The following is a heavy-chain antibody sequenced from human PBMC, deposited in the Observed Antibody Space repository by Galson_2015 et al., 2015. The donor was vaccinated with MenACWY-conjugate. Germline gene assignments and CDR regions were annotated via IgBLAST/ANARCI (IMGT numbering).Heavy chain of an antibody. Sequence: ETLSLTCTVSGYSISSGYYWGWVRQPPGKGLEWIGSINHSGNTHYNPSLKSRVTISVDTSKNQFSLKLSSVTAADTAVYYYARGYYIFDYWGQGTLVTVSS. CDR3: ARGYYIFDY. CDR1: GYSISSGYY. D-gene: IGHD3-3*01. V-gene: IGHV4-38-2*02. CDR2: INHSGNT. J-gene: IGHJ4*02.